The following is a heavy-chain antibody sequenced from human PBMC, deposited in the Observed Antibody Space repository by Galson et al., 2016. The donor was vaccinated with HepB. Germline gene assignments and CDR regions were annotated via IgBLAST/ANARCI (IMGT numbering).Heavy chain of an antibody. D-gene: IGHD4-23*01. CDR1: GFTFRSYL. J-gene: IGHJ5*02. CDR3: ARAVYPNGGNPPGLLDL. V-gene: IGHV3-74*01. CDR2: INVDDDGSGT. Sequence: SLRLSCAASGFTFRSYLMHWVRQVPGEGLVWVSRINVDDDGSGTSYADSVKGRFTVSRDNARNSLLLQMNSLTAEDTAVYFCARAVYPNGGNPPGLLDLWGQGTLVTVSS.